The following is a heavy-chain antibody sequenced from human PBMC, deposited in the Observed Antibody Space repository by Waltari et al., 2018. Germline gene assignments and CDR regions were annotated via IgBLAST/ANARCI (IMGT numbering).Heavy chain of an antibody. D-gene: IGHD3-22*01. J-gene: IGHJ6*03. CDR2: IWYDGSNK. V-gene: IGHV3-33*01. CDR3: ARLYGGYYYVDYYYYMDV. CDR1: GFTFSRHG. Sequence: QVQLVESGGGVVQPGRSLRLSCAASGFTFSRHGMHWVRQAPAKGLEWVAVIWYDGSNKYYADSVKGRFTISRDNSRNTLYLQMNSLRAEDTAVYYCARLYGGYYYVDYYYYMDVWGKGTTVTVSS.